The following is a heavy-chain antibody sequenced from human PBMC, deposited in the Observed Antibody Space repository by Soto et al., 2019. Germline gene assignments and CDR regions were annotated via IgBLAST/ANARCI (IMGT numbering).Heavy chain of an antibody. J-gene: IGHJ4*02. CDR3: ARDWYRNPDY. V-gene: IGHV3-33*01. Sequence: QVQLVESGGGVVQPGRSLRLSCAASGFPFSDFGMHWVRQAPGKGLEWVALIWYDGSDKYYAGSVKGRFTISRDNSKNTLYLQMNSLRAEDTAVYYCARDWYRNPDYWGQGTLVTVSS. D-gene: IGHD1-26*01. CDR1: GFPFSDFG. CDR2: IWYDGSDK.